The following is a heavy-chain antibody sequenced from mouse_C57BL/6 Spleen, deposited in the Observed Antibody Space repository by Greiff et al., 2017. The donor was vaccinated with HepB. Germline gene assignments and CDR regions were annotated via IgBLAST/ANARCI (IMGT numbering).Heavy chain of an antibody. CDR1: EYEFPSHD. CDR2: INSDGGST. V-gene: IGHV5-2*03. J-gene: IGHJ1*03. Sequence: EVKLVESGGGLVQPGESLKLSCESNEYEFPSHDMSWVRKTPEKRLELVAAINSDGGSTYYPDTMERRFIISRDNTKKTLYLQMSSLRSEDTALYYCARHGYYGSSGDWYFDVWGTGTTVTVSS. CDR3: ARHGYYGSSGDWYFDV. D-gene: IGHD1-1*01.